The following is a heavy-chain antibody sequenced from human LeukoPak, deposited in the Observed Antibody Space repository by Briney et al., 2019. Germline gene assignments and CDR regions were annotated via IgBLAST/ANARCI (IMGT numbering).Heavy chain of an antibody. CDR3: AKDPIFSGSYGVFDY. J-gene: IGHJ4*02. V-gene: IGHV3-30*18. CDR2: ITRDGNDK. CDR1: GFTVGASD. Sequence: PGGSLRLSCAASGFTVGASDMYWVRQAPGKGLEWVAVITRDGNDKYYVDSVRGRFTISRDNSKNTLYLQTNSLRAGDTAVYYCAKDPIFSGSYGVFDYWGLGTLVTVSS. D-gene: IGHD1-26*01.